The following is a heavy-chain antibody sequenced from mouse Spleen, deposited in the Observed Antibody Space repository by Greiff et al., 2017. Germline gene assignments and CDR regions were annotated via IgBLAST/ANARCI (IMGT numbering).Heavy chain of an antibody. CDR1: GFTFTDYY. Sequence: DVMLVESGGGLVQPGGSLSLSCAASGFTFTDYYMSWVRQPPGKALEWLGFIRNKANGYTTEYSASVKGRFTISRATSQSIIYLQMDALRPDDSCTYYCARYEDDGPAWFAYWGQGTLVTVSA. D-gene: IGHD1-2*01. V-gene: IGHV7-3*01. CDR2: IRNKANGYTT. CDR3: ARYEDDGPAWFAY. J-gene: IGHJ3*01.